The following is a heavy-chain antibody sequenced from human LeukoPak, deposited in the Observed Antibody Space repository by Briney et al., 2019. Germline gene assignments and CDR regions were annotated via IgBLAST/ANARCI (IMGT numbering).Heavy chain of an antibody. D-gene: IGHD1-26*01. CDR2: ITSKSGGT. V-gene: IGHV1-2*02. J-gene: IGHJ4*02. CDR1: ESTFTGYY. Sequence: ASVKVSCKASESTFTGYYMFWVRQASGQGLEWMGWITSKSGGTNYAQSFQGRVTVTRDMSISSGYMERRRLGYEDTDVYECARVAVRVGGTNFDFGGRGTLVTVAS. CDR3: ARVAVRVGGTNFDF.